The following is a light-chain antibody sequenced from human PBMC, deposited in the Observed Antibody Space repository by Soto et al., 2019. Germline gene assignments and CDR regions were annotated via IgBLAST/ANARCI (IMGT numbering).Light chain of an antibody. V-gene: IGKV3-20*01. J-gene: IGKJ5*01. CDR3: QQYGSSSIP. Sequence: EIVLTQSPGTLSLSPGERATLSCRASQSVSSSYLAWYQQKPGQAPRLLIYGASSRATGIPARFSGSGSGTNFTLTISRLESEDFAVYYCQQYGSSSIPFGQGTRLEIK. CDR1: QSVSSSY. CDR2: GAS.